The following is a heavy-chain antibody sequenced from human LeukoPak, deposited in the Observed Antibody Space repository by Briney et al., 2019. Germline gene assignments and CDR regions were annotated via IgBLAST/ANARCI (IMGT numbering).Heavy chain of an antibody. V-gene: IGHV3-11*01. Sequence: GGSLRLSCAASGFTFSDYYMDWIRQAPGRGLEWLSYISNTGSAMYYADSVEGRFTISRDNAKNSLYLQMNSLTAEDTAIYYCASDSSGYFGPWGQGTLVTASS. CDR2: ISNTGSAM. J-gene: IGHJ5*02. D-gene: IGHD3-22*01. CDR1: GFTFSDYY. CDR3: ASDSSGYFGP.